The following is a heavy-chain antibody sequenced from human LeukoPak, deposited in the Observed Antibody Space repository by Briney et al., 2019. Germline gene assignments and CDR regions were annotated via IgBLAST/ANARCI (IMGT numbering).Heavy chain of an antibody. Sequence: GASVKVSCKASGYTFTSYGINWVRQAPRQGLEWMGRIHPFFGTATYAQQFQGRVTITTDESTSTAYMELSSLRSEDTAVYYCASDRGSPMYYFDCWGQGTLVTVSS. CDR3: ASDRGSPMYYFDC. CDR1: GYTFTSYG. CDR2: IHPFFGTA. J-gene: IGHJ4*02. V-gene: IGHV1-69*05. D-gene: IGHD3-10*01.